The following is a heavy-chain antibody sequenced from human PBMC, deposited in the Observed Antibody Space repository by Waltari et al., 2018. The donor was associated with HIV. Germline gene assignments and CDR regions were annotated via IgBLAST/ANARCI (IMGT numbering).Heavy chain of an antibody. J-gene: IGHJ4*01. CDR3: AATVTTRGTFDY. Sequence: EVQLVESGGGLVRPGGSLRLSCAVSGFTSSRYAMNWFRQIPGKGLQWVSYISPTGDFIYYEDSVQGRFIITRDNTKKSLYLQMKDLRDSDTAVYHWAATVTTRGTFDYWGNGTLVSV. D-gene: IGHD4-17*01. V-gene: IGHV3-21*01. CDR1: GFTSSRYA. CDR2: ISPTGDFI.